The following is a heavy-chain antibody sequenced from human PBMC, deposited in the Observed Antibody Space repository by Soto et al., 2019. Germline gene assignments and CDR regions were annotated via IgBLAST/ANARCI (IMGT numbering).Heavy chain of an antibody. CDR2: IRSSGSTI. V-gene: IGHV3-48*03. J-gene: IGHJ6*02. Sequence: GGSLRLSCAASGFTFSSYEMNWVRQAPGKGLESVSYIRSSGSTIYYADSVKNRFTIFRVNANNAVYLQMKCVRTENTSGYYFAREAIPDLVDYYYYRMYVRDQRTTMTV. CDR1: GFTFSSYE. CDR3: AREAIPDLVDYYYYRMYV. D-gene: IGHD2-2*02.